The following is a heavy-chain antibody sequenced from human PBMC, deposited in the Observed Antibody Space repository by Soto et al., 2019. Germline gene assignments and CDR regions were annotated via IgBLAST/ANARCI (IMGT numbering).Heavy chain of an antibody. CDR1: GFTFSSYG. CDR2: IWYDGSNK. Sequence: GGSLRLSCAASGFTFSSYGMHWVRQAPGKGLEWVAVIWYDGSNKYYADSVKGRFTISRDNSKNTLYLQMNSLRAEDTAVYYCAKDIAAADIDPWGQGTLVTVSS. V-gene: IGHV3-30*02. J-gene: IGHJ5*02. CDR3: AKDIAAADIDP. D-gene: IGHD6-13*01.